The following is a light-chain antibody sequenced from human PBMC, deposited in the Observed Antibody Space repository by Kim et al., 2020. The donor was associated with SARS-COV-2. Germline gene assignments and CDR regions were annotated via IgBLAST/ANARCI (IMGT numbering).Light chain of an antibody. J-gene: IGLJ1*01. CDR2: NDN. CDR3: ATWDDSLNAYV. Sequence: GQRVNISCSGSSSNIGRRSVNWFQQLPGTTPKLLIYNDNQRPSGVSDRFSGSRSGTSASLAISGLQSEDGADFFCATWDDSLNAYVFGTGTKVTVL. CDR1: SSNIGRRS. V-gene: IGLV1-44*01.